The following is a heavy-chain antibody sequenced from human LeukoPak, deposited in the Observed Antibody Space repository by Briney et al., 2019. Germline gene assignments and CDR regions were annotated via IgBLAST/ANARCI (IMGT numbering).Heavy chain of an antibody. CDR2: ISSDSKSI. D-gene: IGHD4-17*01. CDR1: GFILSSFT. V-gene: IGHV3-21*01. Sequence: KPGGSLRLSCAASGFILSSFTKNWVRQAPGKGLEWVSSISSDSKSIYYADSVKGRFIISRDNAKNSLFLQMDSLRAEDTALYYCTRGSYGDYDYCGQGTLVTVSS. CDR3: TRGSYGDYDY. J-gene: IGHJ4*02.